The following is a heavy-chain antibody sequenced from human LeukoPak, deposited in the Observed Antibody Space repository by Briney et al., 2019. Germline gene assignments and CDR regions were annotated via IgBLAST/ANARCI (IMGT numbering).Heavy chain of an antibody. CDR3: ARLTSGWYLDY. CDR1: GGSISSYY. Sequence: KTSETLSLTCTVSGGSISSYYWSWIRQPPGKGLEWIGYIYDSGTTNYSPSLKSRVTISVDTSKNQISLKLSSVTAADTAVYYCARLTSGWYLDYWGQGTLVTVSS. CDR2: IYDSGTT. D-gene: IGHD6-19*01. J-gene: IGHJ4*02. V-gene: IGHV4-59*08.